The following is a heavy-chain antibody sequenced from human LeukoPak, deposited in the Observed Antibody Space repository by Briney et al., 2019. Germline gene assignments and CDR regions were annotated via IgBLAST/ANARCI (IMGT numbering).Heavy chain of an antibody. V-gene: IGHV3-21*01. CDR1: GFTFSSYS. Sequence: GGSLRLSCAASGFTFSSYSMTWVRQAPGKGLEWVSSISSSSSYIYYADSVKGRFTISRDNAKNSLYLQMNSLRAEDTAVYYCARDQTPGSYDFWSGYLTTNGMDVWGQGTTVTVSS. CDR3: ARDQTPGSYDFWSGYLTTNGMDV. D-gene: IGHD3-3*01. J-gene: IGHJ6*02. CDR2: ISSSSSYI.